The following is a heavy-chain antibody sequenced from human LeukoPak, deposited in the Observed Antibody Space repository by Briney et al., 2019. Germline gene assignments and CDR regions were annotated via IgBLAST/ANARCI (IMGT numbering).Heavy chain of an antibody. V-gene: IGHV4-38-2*02. CDR1: GYSINSGYY. J-gene: IGHJ6*03. CDR2: VYHSGST. CDR3: ARIVASLHYDVLCGRKDYYYYYMDV. Sequence: SETLSLTCTVSGYSINSGYYWGWIRQPPGKGLERIGSVYHSGSTSFNPSLKSRVTISVDTSKNQFSLKLTSVTAADTAVYYFARIVASLHYDVLCGRKDYYYYYMDVWGKGTTVTVSS. D-gene: IGHD3-3*01.